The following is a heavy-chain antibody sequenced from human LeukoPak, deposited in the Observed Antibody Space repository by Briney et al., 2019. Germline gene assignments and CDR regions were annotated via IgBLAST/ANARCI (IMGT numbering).Heavy chain of an antibody. CDR2: INHSGST. J-gene: IGHJ4*02. D-gene: IGHD6-6*01. CDR3: ARRRIAAHRFYHY. Sequence: SETLSLTCAVYGGSFSGYYWSWIRQPPGKGLEWIGEINHSGSTNYKPSLKSRVTISVDTSKNQFSLKLSSVTAADTAVYYCARRRIAAHRFYHYWGQGTLVTVSS. CDR1: GGSFSGYY. V-gene: IGHV4-34*01.